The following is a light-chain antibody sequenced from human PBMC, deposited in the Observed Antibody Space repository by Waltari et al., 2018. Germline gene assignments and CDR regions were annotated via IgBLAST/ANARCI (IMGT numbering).Light chain of an antibody. CDR1: SSDVGGYNY. CDR2: EVN. Sequence: QSALPQPPSASGSPGKSVTISCSGTSSDVGGYNYVSWYQQHPGKAPKLMIYEVNKRPAGVPDRFAGSKSGNTASLTVSGLQAEDEADYYCSSYAGSSNVVFGGGTKLTVL. J-gene: IGLJ2*01. V-gene: IGLV2-8*01. CDR3: SSYAGSSNVV.